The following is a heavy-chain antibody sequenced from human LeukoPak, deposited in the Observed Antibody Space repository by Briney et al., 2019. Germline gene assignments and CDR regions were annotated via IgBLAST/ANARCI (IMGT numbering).Heavy chain of an antibody. D-gene: IGHD3-10*01. CDR1: GFTFSSYG. Sequence: PGGSLRLSCAASGFTFSSYGMHWVRQAPGKGLEWVAVISYDGSNKYYADSVKGRFTISRGNSKNTLYLQMNSLRAEDTAVYYCAKDMEMYYYGSGSFGEIFYGMDVWGQGTTVTVSS. V-gene: IGHV3-30*18. CDR2: ISYDGSNK. J-gene: IGHJ6*02. CDR3: AKDMEMYYYGSGSFGEIFYGMDV.